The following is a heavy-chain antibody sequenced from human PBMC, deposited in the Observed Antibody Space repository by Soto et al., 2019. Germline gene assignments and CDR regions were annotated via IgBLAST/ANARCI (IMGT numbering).Heavy chain of an antibody. J-gene: IGHJ5*02. CDR3: ASATIFGVVGNWFDP. Sequence: QVQLQQWGAGLLKPSETLSLTCAVYGGSFSGYYWSWICQPPGKGLEWIGEINHSGGTNYNPSLKSRVTISVDTSKNQFSLKLSSVTAADTAVYYCASATIFGVVGNWFDPWGQGTLVTVSS. CDR2: INHSGGT. CDR1: GGSFSGYY. D-gene: IGHD3-3*01. V-gene: IGHV4-34*01.